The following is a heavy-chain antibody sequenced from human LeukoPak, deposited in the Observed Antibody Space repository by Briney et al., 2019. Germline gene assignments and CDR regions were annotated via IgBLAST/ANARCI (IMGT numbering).Heavy chain of an antibody. V-gene: IGHV4-59*01. CDR3: ARAGVAHPYYYYYYMDV. J-gene: IGHJ6*03. CDR1: GGSISRYY. CDR2: IYYSGST. Sequence: SETLSLTCLVSGGSISRYYWSWIRQPPGKGLEWIGYIYYSGSTNYNPSLKSRVTISVDTSKNQFSLKLSSVTAADTAVYYCARAGVAHPYYYYYYMDVWGKGTTVTVSS. D-gene: IGHD3-3*01.